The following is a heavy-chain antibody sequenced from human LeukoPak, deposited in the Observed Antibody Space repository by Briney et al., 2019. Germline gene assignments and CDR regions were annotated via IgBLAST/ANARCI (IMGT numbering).Heavy chain of an antibody. CDR1: GGSFSGYY. Sequence: PSETLSLTCAVYGGSFSGYYWSWIRQPPGKGLEWIGAMRHSGSTNYNPSLKSRVTISVDTSKNQFSLELSSVTAADTAVYYCARGARTPSGYGSRTAGRANWFDPWGQGTLVTVS. CDR3: ARGARTPSGYGSRTAGRANWFDP. J-gene: IGHJ5*02. V-gene: IGHV4-34*01. D-gene: IGHD5-12*01. CDR2: MRHSGST.